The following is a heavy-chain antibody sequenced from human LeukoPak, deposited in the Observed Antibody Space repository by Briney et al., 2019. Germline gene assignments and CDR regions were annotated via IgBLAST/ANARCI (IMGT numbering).Heavy chain of an antibody. CDR2: IYYSGTT. V-gene: IGHV4-59*01. CDR3: ARGVYIAAAQYGY. Sequence: GSLRLSCAASGFTFRNYWMSWVRQAPGKGLEWIGYIYYSGTTNYNPSLKSRVTISVDTSKNQFSLKLSSVTAADTAVYYCARGVYIAAAQYGYWGQGTLVTVSS. CDR1: GFTFRNYW. D-gene: IGHD6-13*01. J-gene: IGHJ4*02.